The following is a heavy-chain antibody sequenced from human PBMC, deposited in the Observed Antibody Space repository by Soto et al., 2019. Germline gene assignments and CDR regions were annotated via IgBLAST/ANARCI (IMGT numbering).Heavy chain of an antibody. J-gene: IGHJ4*02. V-gene: IGHV4-30-4*01. Sequence: SETLSLTCTVSGGSISSGDYSWSWIRQPPGKGLEWIGYIYYSGSTYYNPSLKSRVTISVDTSKNQFSLKLSSGTAADTAVYYCARGGSGWPYFDYWGQGTLVTVSS. CDR1: GGSISSGDYS. CDR3: ARGGSGWPYFDY. D-gene: IGHD6-19*01. CDR2: IYYSGST.